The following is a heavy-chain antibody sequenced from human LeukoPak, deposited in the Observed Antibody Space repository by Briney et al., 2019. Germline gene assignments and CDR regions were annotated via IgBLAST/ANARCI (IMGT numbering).Heavy chain of an antibody. CDR1: GGSFSAYY. J-gene: IGHJ5*02. CDR2: INHSGST. V-gene: IGHV4-34*01. D-gene: IGHD3-10*01. CDR3: ARERLSTVRGVIPKEAWGWFDP. Sequence: SETLSLTCAVYGGSFSAYYWSWIRQPPGKGLEWIGEINHSGSTNYNPSLKSRATISVDTSRNQFSLELSSVTAADTAVYYCARERLSTVRGVIPKEAWGWFDPWGQGTLVTVSS.